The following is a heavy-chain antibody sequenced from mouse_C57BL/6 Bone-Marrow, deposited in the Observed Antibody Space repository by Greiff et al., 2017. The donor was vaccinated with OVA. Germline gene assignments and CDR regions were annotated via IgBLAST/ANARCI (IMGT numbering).Heavy chain of an antibody. CDR1: GFTFSSYT. CDR3: ARHTGTDFDY. CDR2: ISGGGGNT. D-gene: IGHD1-1*01. J-gene: IGHJ2*01. Sequence: EVQLVESGGGLVKPGGSLKLSCAASGFTFSSYTMSWVRQTPEKRLEWVATISGGGGNTYYPDSVKGRFTISRDNAKNTLYLQMSSLRSEDTALYYCARHTGTDFDYWGQGTTLTVSS. V-gene: IGHV5-9*01.